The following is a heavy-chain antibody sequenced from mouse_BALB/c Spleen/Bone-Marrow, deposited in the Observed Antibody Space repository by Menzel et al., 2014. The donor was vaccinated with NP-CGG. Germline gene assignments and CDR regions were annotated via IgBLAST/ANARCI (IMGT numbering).Heavy chain of an antibody. V-gene: IGHV3-2*02. CDR1: GYSITSDYA. Sequence: VQLKESGPGLVKPSQSLSLTCTVTGYSITSDYAWNWIRQFPGNKLEWMGYINYSGITYYNPSLKSRISITRDTSKNQFFLQLNSVTTEDTATYYCARSRAVYSDYWGQGTTLTVSS. D-gene: IGHD3-1*01. CDR2: INYSGIT. J-gene: IGHJ2*01. CDR3: ARSRAVYSDY.